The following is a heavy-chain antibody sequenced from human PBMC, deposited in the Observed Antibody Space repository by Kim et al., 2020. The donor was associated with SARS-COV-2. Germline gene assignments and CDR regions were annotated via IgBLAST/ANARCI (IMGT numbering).Heavy chain of an antibody. CDR2: INHSGST. CDR1: GGSCSGYY. D-gene: IGHD3-10*01. V-gene: IGHV4-34*01. J-gene: IGHJ4*02. Sequence: SETLSLTCAVYGGSCSGYYLSWIRQPPGKGLEWIGEINHSGSTNYNPSLKIRVTISVDTSKNHFSLKLSSVTAADTAVYYCARGLYGSGSYYLYWGQGT. CDR3: ARGLYGSGSYYLY.